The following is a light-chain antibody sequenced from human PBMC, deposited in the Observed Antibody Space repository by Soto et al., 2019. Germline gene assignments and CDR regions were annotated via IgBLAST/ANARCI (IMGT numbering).Light chain of an antibody. CDR3: SSYAGSNTLV. J-gene: IGLJ2*01. CDR1: SSDVGSYNF. V-gene: IGLV2-23*02. CDR2: EVT. Sequence: QSVLTQPASVSGSPGQSITISCTGTSSDVGSYNFVSWYQQHPGKAPKLMIYEVTKRPSGVSSRFSGPKSGNTASLTMSGLQAADEADYYCSSYAGSNTLVFGGGTKVTVL.